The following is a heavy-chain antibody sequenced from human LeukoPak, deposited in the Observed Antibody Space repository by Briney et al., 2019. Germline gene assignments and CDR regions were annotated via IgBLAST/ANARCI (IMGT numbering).Heavy chain of an antibody. CDR1: SASISSGPYY. CDR2: ISYSGTT. V-gene: IGHV4-39*02. J-gene: IGHJ4*02. D-gene: IGHD6-19*01. Sequence: SETLSLTCTVSSASISSGPYYWAWIRQSPGKGLEWIGSISYSGTTYYNPSLESRVTISVDTSKNHFSLKLSSVTAADTAVYYCARSDYSSGWYVDHWGQGTLVTVSS. CDR3: ARSDYSSGWYVDH.